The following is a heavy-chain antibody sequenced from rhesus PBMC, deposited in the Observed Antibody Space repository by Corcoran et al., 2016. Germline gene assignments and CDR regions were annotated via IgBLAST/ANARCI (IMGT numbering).Heavy chain of an antibody. Sequence: QLQLQESGPGLVKPSETLSVTCAVPGGSISRSYWSWIRQAPGQGLEWIGYIYGSGSSTNYNPSLKSRVTLSVDTSKNQFSLKLSSVTAADTAVYYCARGTIYYFDYWGQGVLVTVSS. CDR2: IYGSGSST. CDR1: GGSISRSY. V-gene: IGHV4-169*01. J-gene: IGHJ4*01. D-gene: IGHD3-3*01. CDR3: ARGTIYYFDY.